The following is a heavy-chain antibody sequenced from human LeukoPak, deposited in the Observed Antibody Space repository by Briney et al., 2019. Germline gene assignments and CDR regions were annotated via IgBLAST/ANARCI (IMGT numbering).Heavy chain of an antibody. CDR3: ARDPPHYDILTGYSTGGAFDI. CDR2: IYHSGST. J-gene: IGHJ3*02. D-gene: IGHD3-9*01. V-gene: IGHV4-38-2*02. Sequence: SETLSLTCAVSGYSISSGYYWGWIRQPPGKGLEWIGSIYHSGSTYYNPSLKSRVPISVDTSKNQFSLKLSSVTAADTAVYYCARDPPHYDILTGYSTGGAFDIWGQGTMVTVSS. CDR1: GYSISSGYY.